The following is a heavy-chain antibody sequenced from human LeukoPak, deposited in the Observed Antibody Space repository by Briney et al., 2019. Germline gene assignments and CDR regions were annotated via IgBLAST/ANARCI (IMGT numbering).Heavy chain of an antibody. J-gene: IGHJ4*02. CDR1: GFTFSSYG. V-gene: IGHV3-30*02. CDR2: IRYDGSNK. D-gene: IGHD2-2*01. Sequence: GGSLRLSCAASGFTFSSYGMHWVRQAPGKGLEWAAFIRYDGSNKYYADSVKGRFTISRDNSKNTLYLQMNSLRAEDTAVYYCAKVSSYQLPIDYWGQGTLVTVSS. CDR3: AKVSSYQLPIDY.